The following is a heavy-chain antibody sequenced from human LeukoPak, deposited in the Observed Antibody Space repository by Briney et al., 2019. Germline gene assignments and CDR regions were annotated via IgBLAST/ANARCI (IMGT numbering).Heavy chain of an antibody. D-gene: IGHD1-26*01. Sequence: GRSLRLSCAASGLIFSIYSMSWARQAPGRGREWGSAIRGSGGSIYYADSVKGQVTISRDNSKNTMYLQTNSLRAEDTAVYYCAKAKASGYSGSYNGADCFDPWGQGTLVTVSS. CDR2: IRGSGGSI. J-gene: IGHJ5*02. V-gene: IGHV3-23*01. CDR1: GLIFSIYS. CDR3: AKAKASGYSGSYNGADCFDP.